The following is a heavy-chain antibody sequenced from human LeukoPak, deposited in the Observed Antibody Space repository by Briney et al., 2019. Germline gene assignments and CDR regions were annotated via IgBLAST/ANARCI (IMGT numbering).Heavy chain of an antibody. CDR1: GYSIRSNYY. V-gene: IGHV4-38-2*01. J-gene: IGHJ4*02. CDR3: ARNVSYSFDY. Sequence: SETLSLTCDVSGYSIRSNYYWGWIRQPPGKGLEWIGSIYHSGSTYYNPSLKSRVTISVDTSKNQFSLKLSSVAAADTAVYYCARNVSYSFDYWGREPWSPSPQ. CDR2: IYHSGST. D-gene: IGHD1-1*01.